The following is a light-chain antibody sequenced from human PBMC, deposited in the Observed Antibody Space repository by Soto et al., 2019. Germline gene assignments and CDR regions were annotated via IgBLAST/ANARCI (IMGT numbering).Light chain of an antibody. V-gene: IGLV1-44*01. CDR2: RNN. J-gene: IGLJ2*01. CDR1: SSNNGSNT. CDR3: AAWDDSLKGV. Sequence: QAVVTQPPSASGAPGQRVTISCSGSSSNNGSNTVSWYQQLPRTAPKLLIYRNNQRPSGVPDRCSGSRSGTSASLAISGLQSEDEAVYYCAAWDDSLKGVFGGGTKLTVL.